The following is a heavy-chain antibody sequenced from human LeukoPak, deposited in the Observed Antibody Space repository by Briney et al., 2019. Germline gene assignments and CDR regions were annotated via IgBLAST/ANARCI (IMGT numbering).Heavy chain of an antibody. J-gene: IGHJ4*02. V-gene: IGHV3-66*02. Sequence: GGSLRLSCAASGFTFSSYAMSWVRQAPGKGLEWVSVIYSGGSTYYADSVKGRFAISRDNSKNTLYLQMNSLRAEDTAVYYCARASSGYSYGHYFDYWGQGTLVTVSS. CDR2: IYSGGST. D-gene: IGHD5-18*01. CDR1: GFTFSSYA. CDR3: ARASSGYSYGHYFDY.